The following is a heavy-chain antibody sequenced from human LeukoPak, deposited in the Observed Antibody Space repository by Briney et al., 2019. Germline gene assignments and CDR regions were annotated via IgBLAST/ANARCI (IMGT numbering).Heavy chain of an antibody. CDR3: ARDGERGEFMDY. V-gene: IGHV3-11*04. CDR2: ITSNGNTI. Sequence: GGSLRLSCAASGFTFNDYYMSWIRRAPGKGLEWVSYITSNGNTIYYADSVKGRFTISRDNAKNSLYLQMNSLRAEDTAEYYCARDGERGEFMDYWGQETLVTVSS. CDR1: GFTFNDYY. D-gene: IGHD3-16*01. J-gene: IGHJ4*02.